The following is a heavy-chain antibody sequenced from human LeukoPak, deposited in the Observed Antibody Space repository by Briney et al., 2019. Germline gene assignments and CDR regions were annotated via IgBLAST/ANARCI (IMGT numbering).Heavy chain of an antibody. CDR2: INHSGST. CDR3: ARGRRAYSSSSNWFDP. D-gene: IGHD6-6*01. Sequence: SETLSLTCAVYGGSFSGYYWSWIRQPPGKGLEWIGEINHSGSTNYNPSLKSRVTISVDTSKNRFSLKLSSVTAADTAVYYCARGRRAYSSSSNWFDPWGQGTLVTVSS. V-gene: IGHV4-34*01. J-gene: IGHJ5*02. CDR1: GGSFSGYY.